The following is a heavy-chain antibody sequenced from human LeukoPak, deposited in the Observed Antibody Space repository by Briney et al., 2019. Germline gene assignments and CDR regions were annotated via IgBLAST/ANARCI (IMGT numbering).Heavy chain of an antibody. Sequence: GGSLRLSCAASGFTFSSYNINWVRQAPGKGLEWVSSISSSSSYIYYADSVKGRFTISRDNAKNSLYPQMNSLRAEDTAVYYCARVGYFDWGRDDVFDIWGQGTMVTVSS. CDR2: ISSSSSYI. D-gene: IGHD3-9*01. CDR1: GFTFSSYN. J-gene: IGHJ3*02. V-gene: IGHV3-21*01. CDR3: ARVGYFDWGRDDVFDI.